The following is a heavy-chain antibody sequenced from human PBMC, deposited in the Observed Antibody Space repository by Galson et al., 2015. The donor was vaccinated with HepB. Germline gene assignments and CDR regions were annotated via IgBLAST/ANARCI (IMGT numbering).Heavy chain of an antibody. CDR1: GFTFSSYA. V-gene: IGHV3-30-3*01. J-gene: IGHJ6*03. CDR2: ISYDGSNK. Sequence: SLRLSCAASGFTFSSYAMHWVRQAPGKGLEWVAVISYDGSNKYYADSVKGRFTISRDNSKNTLYLQMNSLRAEDTAVYYCAREAGGPYSNYYYYYMDVWGKGTTVTVSS. D-gene: IGHD4-11*01. CDR3: AREAGGPYSNYYYYYMDV.